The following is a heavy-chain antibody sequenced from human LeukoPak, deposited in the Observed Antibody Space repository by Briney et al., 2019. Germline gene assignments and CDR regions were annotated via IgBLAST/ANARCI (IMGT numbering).Heavy chain of an antibody. CDR1: GGSISSYY. CDR3: ARGEPDSYGGPVEDY. V-gene: IGHV4-59*01. CDR2: IYYSGST. Sequence: SETLSLTCTVSGGSISSYYWRWIRQPPGKGLEWIGYIYYSGSTNYNPSLKSRVTISVDTSKNQFSLKLSSVTAADTAVYYCARGEPDSYGGPVEDYWGQGTLVTVSS. J-gene: IGHJ4*02. D-gene: IGHD5-18*01.